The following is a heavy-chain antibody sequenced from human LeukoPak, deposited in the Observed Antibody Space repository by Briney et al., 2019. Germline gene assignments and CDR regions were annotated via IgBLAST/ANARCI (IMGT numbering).Heavy chain of an antibody. CDR3: ARVGVNGGLRHYMDV. V-gene: IGHV3-7*01. CDR2: IGQDGTET. J-gene: IGHJ6*03. Sequence: PGGSLRLSCAASGFTFSSYWMCWVRQVPGKGLEWLANIGQDGTETHYVGSVKGRFTISRDNAKNSLHLQMNSLKAEDTAVYSCARVGVNGGLRHYMDVWGKGTTVTVSS. D-gene: IGHD7-27*01. CDR1: GFTFSSYW.